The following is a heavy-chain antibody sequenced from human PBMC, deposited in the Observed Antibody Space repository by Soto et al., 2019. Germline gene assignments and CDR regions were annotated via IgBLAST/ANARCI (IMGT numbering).Heavy chain of an antibody. CDR1: GFIFSSCA. Sequence: GGSLRLSCAASGFIFSSCAMTWVRQAPGKGLEWVSTITGSDHNTYYADSVKGRFTISRDNSKSTLYPQVNSLRVEDTALYYCVKSQGGTWYDFADFWGRGTLVTVSS. V-gene: IGHV3-23*01. CDR3: VKSQGGTWYDFADF. J-gene: IGHJ4*02. CDR2: ITGSDHNT. D-gene: IGHD6-13*01.